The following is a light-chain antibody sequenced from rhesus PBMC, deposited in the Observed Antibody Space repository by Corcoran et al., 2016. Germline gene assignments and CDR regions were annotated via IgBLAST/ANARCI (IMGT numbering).Light chain of an antibody. CDR1: QGISSY. J-gene: IGKJ1*01. V-gene: IGKV1-25*01. CDR2: RSS. CDR3: QQRNSYPWT. Sequence: DIQMTQSPSSLSATVGDRVTITCRASQGISSYLAWYQQKTGKAPKLLFYRSSTLQRGAPSRFSGSGSGTDFPLTIRLLQPEDFATYYGQQRNSYPWTFGQGTKVEVK.